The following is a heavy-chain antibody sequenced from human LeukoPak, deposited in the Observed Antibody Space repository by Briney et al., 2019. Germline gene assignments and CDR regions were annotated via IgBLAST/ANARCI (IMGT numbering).Heavy chain of an antibody. CDR2: INHSGST. J-gene: IGHJ4*02. CDR3: AREEGGAAGKGFDY. D-gene: IGHD6-13*01. V-gene: IGHV4-30-2*01. Sequence: SETLSLTCIVSGGSISSGDYYWSWIRQPPGKGLEWIGYINHSGSTYYKPSLKSRVTISVDRSKNHFSLNLSYVTAADTAVYYCAREEGGAAGKGFDYWGQGTPVTVSS. CDR1: GGSISSGDYY.